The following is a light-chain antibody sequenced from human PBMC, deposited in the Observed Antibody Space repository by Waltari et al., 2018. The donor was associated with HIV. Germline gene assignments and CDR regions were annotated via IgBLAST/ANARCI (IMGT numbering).Light chain of an antibody. CDR1: VLSKKF. Sequence: TQPSSVSVSPGQTARITCSGDVLSKKFARWFQQKPGQAPVLIIYKDNERPSGIPERFSGSSSGTTVTLTISGAQVDDEADYYCYSATENNLVFGGGTKLTVL. CDR2: KDN. CDR3: YSATENNLV. J-gene: IGLJ2*01. V-gene: IGLV3-27*01.